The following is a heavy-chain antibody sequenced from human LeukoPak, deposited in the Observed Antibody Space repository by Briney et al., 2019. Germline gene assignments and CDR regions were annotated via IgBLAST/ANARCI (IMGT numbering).Heavy chain of an antibody. CDR1: GFTFSSYW. D-gene: IGHD5-18*01. CDR2: ISYDGSNK. CDR3: ARGYSYGNY. J-gene: IGHJ4*02. V-gene: IGHV3-30-3*01. Sequence: GGSLRLSCAASGFTFSSYWMHWVRQAPGKGLEWVAVISYDGSNKHYADSVKGRFTISRDNSKNTLYLQMNSLRAEDTAVYYCARGYSYGNYWGQGTLVTVSS.